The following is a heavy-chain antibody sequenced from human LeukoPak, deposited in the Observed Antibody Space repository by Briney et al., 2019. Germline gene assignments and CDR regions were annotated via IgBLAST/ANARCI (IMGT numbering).Heavy chain of an antibody. J-gene: IGHJ6*02. V-gene: IGHV3-33*08. CDR2: IWYDGSNK. Sequence: GGSLRLSCAASGFTFSSYTMHWVRQAPGKGLEWVAVIWYDGSNKYYADSVKGRFTISRDNSKNTLYLQMNSLRAEDTAVYYCARDGLPYYYYYGMDVWGQGTTVTVSS. CDR3: ARDGLPYYYYYGMDV. D-gene: IGHD3-16*01. CDR1: GFTFSSYT.